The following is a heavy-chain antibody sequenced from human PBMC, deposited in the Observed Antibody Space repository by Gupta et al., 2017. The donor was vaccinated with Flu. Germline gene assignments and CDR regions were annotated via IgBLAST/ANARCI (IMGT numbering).Heavy chain of an antibody. D-gene: IGHD6-6*01. V-gene: IGHV4-39*02. J-gene: IGHJ5*02. CDR2: IYYGRRT. Sequence: IRRPPGKGLCVIGSIYYGRRTYHNPSLKIRVTISVDTSKNQFSLKLSSVTAADTAAYFCARGGYSRTSHWFDPWGQGTLVTVSS. CDR3: ARGGYSRTSHWFDP.